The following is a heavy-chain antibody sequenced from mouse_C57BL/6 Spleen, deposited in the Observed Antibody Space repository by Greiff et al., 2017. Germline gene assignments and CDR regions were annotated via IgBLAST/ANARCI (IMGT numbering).Heavy chain of an antibody. CDR1: GYSITSGYY. J-gene: IGHJ2*01. CDR2: ISYDGSN. Sequence: EVQLQQSGPGLVKPSQSLSLTCSVTGYSITSGYYWNWIRQFPGNKLEWMGYISYDGSNNYNPSLKNRISITRDTSKNQFFLKLNSVTTEDTATYYCAREGSNYSLDYWGQGTTLTVSS. CDR3: AREGSNYSLDY. V-gene: IGHV3-6*01. D-gene: IGHD2-5*01.